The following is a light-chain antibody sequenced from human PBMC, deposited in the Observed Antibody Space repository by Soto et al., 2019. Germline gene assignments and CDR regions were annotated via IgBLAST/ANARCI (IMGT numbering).Light chain of an antibody. V-gene: IGKV3-20*01. Sequence: EIVLTQSPGTLSLSPGERATLSCRASQSVSSSYLAWYQQKPGQAPRLLIYGASSRPTGIPDRFSGSGSGTDFTLTISRLEPEDFAVYSCQQYGSSSTFGQGTRLEIK. J-gene: IGKJ5*01. CDR3: QQYGSSST. CDR1: QSVSSSY. CDR2: GAS.